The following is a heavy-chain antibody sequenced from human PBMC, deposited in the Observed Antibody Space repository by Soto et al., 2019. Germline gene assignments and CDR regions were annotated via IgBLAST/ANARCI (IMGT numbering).Heavy chain of an antibody. D-gene: IGHD2-15*01. J-gene: IGHJ4*02. V-gene: IGHV3-33*01. CDR1: GFTFSSYG. CDR2: IWYDGSNK. Sequence: GGSLRLSCAASGFTFSSYGMHWVRQAPGKGLEWVAVIWYDGSNKYYADSVKGRFTISRDNSKNTLYLQMNSLRAEDTAVYYCARDYAPRGEDCSGGSCYPNSFDYWGQGTLVTVSS. CDR3: ARDYAPRGEDCSGGSCYPNSFDY.